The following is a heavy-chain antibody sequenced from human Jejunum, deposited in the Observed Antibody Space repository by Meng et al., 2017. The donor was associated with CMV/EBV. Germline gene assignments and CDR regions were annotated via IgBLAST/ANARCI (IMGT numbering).Heavy chain of an antibody. CDR1: GFSFRNYW. CDR2: ISTEGSTT. J-gene: IGHJ4*02. D-gene: IGHD3-16*01. V-gene: IGHV3-74*01. Sequence: LSCAASGFSFRNYWMHWVRQAPGKGLVWVAHISTEGSTTRYADSVKGRFTISRDNAKDTLYLQMSSLRAEDTAVYYCARVTWPFFFDYWGQGTLVTVSS. CDR3: ARVTWPFFFDY.